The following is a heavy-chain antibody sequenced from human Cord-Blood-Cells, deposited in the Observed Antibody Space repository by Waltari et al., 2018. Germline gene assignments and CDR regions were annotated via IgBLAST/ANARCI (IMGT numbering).Heavy chain of an antibody. CDR3: ARIRIAAAGYWYFDL. D-gene: IGHD6-13*01. V-gene: IGHV2-26*01. CDR1: GFSLSNDRMG. CDR2: IFSNDEK. Sequence: QVTLKESGPVLVKPTETLTLTCTVSGFSLSNDRMGVSWIRQPPGKALEWLAHIFSNDEKSYSTSLKSRLTISKDTSKSQVVLTMTNMDPVDTATYYCARIRIAAAGYWYFDLWGRGTLVTVSS. J-gene: IGHJ2*01.